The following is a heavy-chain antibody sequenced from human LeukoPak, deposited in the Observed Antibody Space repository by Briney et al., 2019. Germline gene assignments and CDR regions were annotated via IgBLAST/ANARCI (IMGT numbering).Heavy chain of an antibody. V-gene: IGHV3-23*01. J-gene: IGHJ4*02. CDR2: IVGSGDST. Sequence: GGSLRLSCAASGFTLSSYAMSWVRQAPGKGLEWVSAIVGSGDSTFYADSVKGRFTISRDNSRNTLYLQMNSLRAEDTAVYSCAKDLNKILRYFDWLSPLDYWGQGTLVTVSS. D-gene: IGHD3-9*01. CDR3: AKDLNKILRYFDWLSPLDY. CDR1: GFTLSSYA.